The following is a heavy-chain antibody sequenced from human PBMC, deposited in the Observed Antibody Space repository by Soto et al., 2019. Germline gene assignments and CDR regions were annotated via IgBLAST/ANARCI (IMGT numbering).Heavy chain of an antibody. CDR2: ISDSGGTS. CDR3: AKRPRALLACDY. J-gene: IGHJ4*02. Sequence: EVQLVDSGGGLVQPGGSLRLSCAASGFIFSNYVMSWVRQAPGKGLEWVSSISDSGGTSYYADSVKGRFTISRDNSKNTLYLQMNSLRAEDTAIYYWAKRPRALLACDYWGQGTLVTVSS. D-gene: IGHD1-26*01. CDR1: GFIFSNYV. V-gene: IGHV3-23*04.